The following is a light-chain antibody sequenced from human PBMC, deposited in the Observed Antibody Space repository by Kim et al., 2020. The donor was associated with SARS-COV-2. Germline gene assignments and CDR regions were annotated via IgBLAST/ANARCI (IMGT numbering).Light chain of an antibody. V-gene: IGKV1-16*01. CDR3: QQYDTFPWT. J-gene: IGKJ1*01. Sequence: ASVRDRVAITCRASQGISDNLAWFQQRPGEPPKSLIYGASRLLSGVPSRFSGSGSGTDFTLTISSLQPEDFATYYCQQYDTFPWTFGQGTKVDIK. CDR2: GAS. CDR1: QGISDN.